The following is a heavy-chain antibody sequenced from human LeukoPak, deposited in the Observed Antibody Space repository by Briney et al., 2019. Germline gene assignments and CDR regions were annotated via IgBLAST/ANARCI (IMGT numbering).Heavy chain of an antibody. J-gene: IGHJ4*02. V-gene: IGHV4-31*03. CDR2: IYYSGST. Sequence: SETLSLTCTVSGGSISSGGYYWSWIRQHPGKGLEWIGYIYYSGSTYYNPSLKSRVTISVDTSKSQFSLKLSSVTAADTAVYYCARTDTARGEYYFDYWGQGTLVTVSS. D-gene: IGHD5-18*01. CDR3: ARTDTARGEYYFDY. CDR1: GGSISSGGYY.